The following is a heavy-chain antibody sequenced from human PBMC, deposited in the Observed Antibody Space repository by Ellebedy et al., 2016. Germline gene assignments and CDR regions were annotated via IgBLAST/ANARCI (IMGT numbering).Heavy chain of an antibody. D-gene: IGHD3-22*01. V-gene: IGHV3-21*01. CDR1: GFSVSTSY. CDR3: ARDSYYDSSGELGY. CDR2: ISSIISSSSYI. Sequence: GGSLRLXXAASGFSVSTSYMNWVRQAPGKGLEWVSSISSIISSSSYIYYADSVKGRFTISRDNAKNSLYLQMNSLRAEDTAVYYCARDSYYDSSGELGYWGQGTLVTVSS. J-gene: IGHJ4*02.